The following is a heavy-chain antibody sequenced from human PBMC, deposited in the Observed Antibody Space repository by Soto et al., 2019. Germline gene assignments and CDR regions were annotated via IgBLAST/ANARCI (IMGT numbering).Heavy chain of an antibody. J-gene: IGHJ4*02. Sequence: SETLSLTCAVYGGSFSGYYWSWIRQPPGKGLEWIGEINHSGSTNYNPSLKSRVTISVDTSKNQFSLKLSSVTAADTAVYYCARGRYYYDKRNGYFDYWGQGTLVTVSS. CDR1: GGSFSGYY. CDR2: INHSGST. V-gene: IGHV4-34*01. D-gene: IGHD3-22*01. CDR3: ARGRYYYDKRNGYFDY.